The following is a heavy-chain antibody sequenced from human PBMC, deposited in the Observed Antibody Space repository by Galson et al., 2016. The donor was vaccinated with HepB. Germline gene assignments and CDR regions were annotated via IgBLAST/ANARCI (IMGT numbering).Heavy chain of an antibody. J-gene: IGHJ4*02. CDR2: MSDDGNNK. CDR3: ARAYSYGDFHLDY. V-gene: IGHV3-30-3*01. CDR1: GFTFSAYS. D-gene: IGHD4-17*01. Sequence: SLRLSCAPSGFTFSAYSMHWVRQAPGKGLEWVSVMSDDGNNKDYADSVKGRFTISKDTSKNTLYLQMDSLRAEDSGVYYCARAYSYGDFHLDYWGQGTLVTVSS.